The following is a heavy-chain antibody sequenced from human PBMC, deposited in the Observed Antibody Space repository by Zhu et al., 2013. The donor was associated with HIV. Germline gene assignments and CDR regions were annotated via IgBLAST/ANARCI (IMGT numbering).Heavy chain of an antibody. CDR3: ARDLYSTSSRPFDI. D-gene: IGHD6-6*01. CDR2: INPNSGGT. J-gene: IGHJ3*02. CDR1: GGTFSHFA. Sequence: QVQLVQSGTEVKKPGSSVKLSCRASGGTFSHFAIHWVRQAPGEGLEWMGWINPNSGGTNYAQKFQGRVTMTRDTSISIAYMELSRLRTDDTAVYFXARDLYSTSSRPFDIWGQGTMVTVSS. V-gene: IGHV1-2*02.